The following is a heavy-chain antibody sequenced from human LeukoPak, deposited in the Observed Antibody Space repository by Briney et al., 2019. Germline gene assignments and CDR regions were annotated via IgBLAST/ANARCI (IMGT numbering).Heavy chain of an antibody. CDR2: INSDGSST. V-gene: IGHV3-74*01. D-gene: IGHD3-9*01. CDR1: GFTFSSYW. Sequence: PGGSLRLSCAASGFTFSSYWMHWVRQAPGKGLVWVSRINSDGSSTSYADSVKGRFTISRDNAKNTLYLQMNSLRAEDTAVYYCARDRESPLHYDILTGYNTWGQGTLATVSS. J-gene: IGHJ5*02. CDR3: ARDRESPLHYDILTGYNT.